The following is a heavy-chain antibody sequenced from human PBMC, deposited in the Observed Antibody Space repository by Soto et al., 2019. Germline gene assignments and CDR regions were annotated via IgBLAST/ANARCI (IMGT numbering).Heavy chain of an antibody. V-gene: IGHV3-11*01. CDR1: GFRFSDYY. Sequence: GGSLRLSCAASGFRFSDYYMSWIRQAPGKGLEWVSYIRSSDNTGYYADSVKGRFTISRDNAKNSLYLQMNSLRAEDTAVYYCARGNALYDYWGQGILVTVSS. J-gene: IGHJ4*02. D-gene: IGHD2-2*01. CDR3: ARGNALYDY. CDR2: IRSSDNTG.